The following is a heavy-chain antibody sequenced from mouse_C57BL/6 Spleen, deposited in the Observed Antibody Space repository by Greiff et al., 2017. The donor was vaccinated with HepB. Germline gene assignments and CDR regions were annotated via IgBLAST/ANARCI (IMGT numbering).Heavy chain of an antibody. CDR1: GFTFSDYG. CDR2: ISSGSSTI. CDR3: ARRGTGFLYYYAMDY. J-gene: IGHJ4*01. Sequence: EVQLVESGGGLVKPGGSLKLSCAASGFTFSDYGMHWVRQSPEQGLAWVAYISSGSSTIYYADTVKGRFTISRDNAKNTLFLQMTSLRSEDTAMYYCARRGTGFLYYYAMDYWGQGTSVTVSS. D-gene: IGHD4-1*01. V-gene: IGHV5-17*01.